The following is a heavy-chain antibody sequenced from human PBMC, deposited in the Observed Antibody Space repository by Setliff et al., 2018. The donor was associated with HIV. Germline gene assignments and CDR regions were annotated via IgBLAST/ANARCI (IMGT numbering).Heavy chain of an antibody. J-gene: IGHJ4*02. V-gene: IGHV1-46*01. Sequence: ASVKVSCKASGYAFRDYYLHWVRQAPGQGLEWMGIINPNGGRTTYAQKFQGRVTMTRDTSTNTVYMDLSGLRSDDTAVYYCARGRTAGYNYDYGYWGRGTLVTVSS. CDR1: GYAFRDYY. D-gene: IGHD3-16*01. CDR3: ARGRTAGYNYDYGY. CDR2: INPNGGRT.